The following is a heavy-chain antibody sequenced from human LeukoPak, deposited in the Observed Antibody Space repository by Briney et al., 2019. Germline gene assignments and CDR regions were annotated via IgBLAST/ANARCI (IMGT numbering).Heavy chain of an antibody. CDR2: INPDSGDT. CDR3: ARDGYSGGDDEYGDY. V-gene: IGHV1-2*02. Sequence: ASVKVSCKASGYTFTGYYMHWVRQAPGQGLEWMGWINPDSGDTNYAQKFLGRVTMARDTSINTVYVEVSSLRSDDTAVYYCARDGYSGGDDEYGDYWGQGTLVTVSS. J-gene: IGHJ4*02. D-gene: IGHD2-21*01. CDR1: GYTFTGYY.